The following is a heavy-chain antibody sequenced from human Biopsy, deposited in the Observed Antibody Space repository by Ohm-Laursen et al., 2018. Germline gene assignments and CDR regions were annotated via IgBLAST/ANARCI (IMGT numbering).Heavy chain of an antibody. Sequence: PSDTLSLTCTVSGDSITTYYWNWIRQAPGKGLEWIGNIYYRGNTNYSPSLKSRVTISLDTSKNQFSLKLNSVTATDTAVYYCARAPHNVWNGLHYFDCWGQGTLVTVSP. CDR1: GDSITTYY. CDR3: ARAPHNVWNGLHYFDC. J-gene: IGHJ4*02. V-gene: IGHV4-59*08. CDR2: IYYRGNT. D-gene: IGHD3-3*01.